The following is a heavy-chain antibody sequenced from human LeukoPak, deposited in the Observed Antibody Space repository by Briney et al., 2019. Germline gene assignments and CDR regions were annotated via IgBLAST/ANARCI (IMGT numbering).Heavy chain of an antibody. V-gene: IGHV1-18*01. Sequence: ASVKVSCKASGYAFISYGISWVRQAPGQGLEWMGWISAYNGNTNYAQKFQGRVTMTTDTSTSTAYMELRSLRSDDTAVYYCAKVRFGELLLSNWFDPWGRGTLVTVSS. J-gene: IGHJ5*02. CDR2: ISAYNGNT. CDR1: GYAFISYG. D-gene: IGHD3-10*01. CDR3: AKVRFGELLLSNWFDP.